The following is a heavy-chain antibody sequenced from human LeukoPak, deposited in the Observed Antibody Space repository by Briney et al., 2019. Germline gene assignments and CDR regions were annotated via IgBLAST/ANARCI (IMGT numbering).Heavy chain of an antibody. CDR3: AKDYLAIIPVAGMFDY. D-gene: IGHD6-19*01. Sequence: GGSLRLSCAASGFTFSSYGMHWVRQAPGKGLEWVSAISGSGGGTYYADSVKGRFTISRDNSKNTLYLQMNSLRAEDTAVYYCAKDYLAIIPVAGMFDYWGQGTLVTVSS. J-gene: IGHJ4*02. CDR2: ISGSGGGT. V-gene: IGHV3-23*01. CDR1: GFTFSSYG.